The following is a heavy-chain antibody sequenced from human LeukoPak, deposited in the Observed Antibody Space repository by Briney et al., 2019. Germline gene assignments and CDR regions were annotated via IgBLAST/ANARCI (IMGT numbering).Heavy chain of an antibody. CDR3: ARDRHSGSPPVDWFDP. V-gene: IGHV6-1*01. CDR2: TYYRSKWYN. Sequence: SQTLSLTCAISGDSVSSDSAAWNWIRQSPSRGLEWLGRTYYRSKWYNDYAVSVKSRITINPDTSKNQFSLQLNSVTPEDTAVYYCARDRHSGSPPVDWFDPWGQGTLVTVSS. CDR1: GDSVSSDSAA. J-gene: IGHJ5*02. D-gene: IGHD1-26*01.